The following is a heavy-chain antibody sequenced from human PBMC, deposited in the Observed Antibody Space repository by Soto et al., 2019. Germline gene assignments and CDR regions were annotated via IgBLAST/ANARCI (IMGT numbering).Heavy chain of an antibody. CDR3: GRDYDFWSGYYTGIGY. CDR1: GYTFTSYG. CDR2: ISAYNGNT. D-gene: IGHD3-3*01. V-gene: IGHV1-18*01. J-gene: IGHJ4*02. Sequence: ASVKVSCKASGYTFTSYGISWVRQAPGQGLEWMGWISAYNGNTNYAQKLQGRVTMTTDTSTSTAYMELRSLRSDDTAVYYCGRDYDFWSGYYTGIGYWGQGTLVTVSS.